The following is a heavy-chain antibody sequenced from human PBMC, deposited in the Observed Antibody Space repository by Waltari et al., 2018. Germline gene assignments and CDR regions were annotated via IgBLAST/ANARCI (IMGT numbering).Heavy chain of an antibody. J-gene: IGHJ5*02. CDR3: AREVFEGFDP. Sequence: EVQLVESGGGLVQPGGSLRLSCAASGFTFSSYEMNWVRQAPGKWLEWVSYISSSGSTIYYADSVKGRFTISRDNAKNSLYLQMNSLRAEDTAVYYCAREVFEGFDPWGQGTLVTVSS. CDR2: ISSSGSTI. CDR1: GFTFSSYE. V-gene: IGHV3-48*03.